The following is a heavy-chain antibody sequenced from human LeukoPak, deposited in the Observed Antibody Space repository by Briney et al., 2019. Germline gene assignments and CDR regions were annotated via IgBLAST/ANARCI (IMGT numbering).Heavy chain of an antibody. CDR1: GGTFSSYA. D-gene: IGHD1-26*01. V-gene: IGHV1-69*13. Sequence: ASVKVSCKASGGTFSSYAISWVRQAPGQGLEWMGGIIPIFGTANYAQKFQGRVTITADESTSTAYMELSSLRSEDTAVYYCARDDEGIVGATLDYWGQGTLVTASS. CDR3: ARDDEGIVGATLDY. J-gene: IGHJ4*02. CDR2: IIPIFGTA.